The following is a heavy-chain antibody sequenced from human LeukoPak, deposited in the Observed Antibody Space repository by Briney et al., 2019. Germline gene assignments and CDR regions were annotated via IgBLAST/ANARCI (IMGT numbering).Heavy chain of an antibody. CDR3: ARGSYMDV. CDR2: ISAYNGHT. CDR1: GYTFTSYG. Sequence: SVKVSCKASGYTFTSYGISWVRQAPGQGLEWMGWISAYNGHTDYAQKVQGRITMTTDTSTTTAYMELRSLRSDDTAVYYCARGSYMDVWGKGTTVTVSS. V-gene: IGHV1-18*01. J-gene: IGHJ6*03.